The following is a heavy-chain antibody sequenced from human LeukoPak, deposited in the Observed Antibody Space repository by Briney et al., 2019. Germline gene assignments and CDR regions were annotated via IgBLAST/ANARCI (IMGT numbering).Heavy chain of an antibody. CDR2: IYHSGST. CDR3: ARASTGDFASFDY. Sequence: ASETLSLTCTVSGGSISDSSYYWGWIRQPPGKGLEWIGYIYHSGSTYYNPSLKSRVTISVDRSKNQFSLKLSSVTVADTAVYYCARASTGDFASFDYWGQGTLVTVSS. D-gene: IGHD7-27*01. CDR1: GGSISDSSYY. V-gene: IGHV4-30-2*01. J-gene: IGHJ4*02.